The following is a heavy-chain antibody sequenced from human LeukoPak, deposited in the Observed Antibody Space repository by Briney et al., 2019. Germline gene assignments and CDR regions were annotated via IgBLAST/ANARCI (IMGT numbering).Heavy chain of an antibody. J-gene: IGHJ4*02. CDR1: GFTFSSYA. V-gene: IGHV3-23*01. CDR2: ISGSGGST. CDR3: AKLNWGSLDNYFDY. Sequence: GGSLRLSCAASGFTFSSYAMSWVRQAPGKGLEWVSAISGSGGSTYYADSVKGRFTISRDNSKNTLYLQMNSLRAKDTAVYYCAKLNWGSLDNYFDYWGQGTLVTVSS. D-gene: IGHD7-27*01.